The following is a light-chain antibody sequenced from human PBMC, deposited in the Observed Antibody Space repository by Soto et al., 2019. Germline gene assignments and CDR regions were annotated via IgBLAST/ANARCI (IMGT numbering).Light chain of an antibody. CDR1: QSVSSSY. V-gene: IGKV3D-20*02. CDR3: QQRSNWPPRT. Sequence: EIVLRQSPGTLSLSPGERATPSCRASQSVSSSYLAWYQQKPGQAPRLLIYDASSRATGVPDRFSGSGSGTDLTLTISRLEPEDFAVYYCQQRSNWPPRTFGQGTKVDIK. J-gene: IGKJ1*01. CDR2: DAS.